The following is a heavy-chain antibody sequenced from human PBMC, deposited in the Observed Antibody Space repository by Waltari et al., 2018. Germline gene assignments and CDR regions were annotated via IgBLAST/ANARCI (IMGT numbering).Heavy chain of an antibody. J-gene: IGHJ4*02. Sequence: QVQLVQSGAVVKKPGSSVKVSCKASGGTFSSYTISWVRQAPGQGLEWMGRIIPILGIANYAQKFQGRVTITADKSTSTAYMELSSLRSEDTAVYYCATSYYYDSSGIWHWGQGTLVTVSS. V-gene: IGHV1-69*02. CDR3: ATSYYYDSSGIWH. CDR1: GGTFSSYT. CDR2: IIPILGIA. D-gene: IGHD3-22*01.